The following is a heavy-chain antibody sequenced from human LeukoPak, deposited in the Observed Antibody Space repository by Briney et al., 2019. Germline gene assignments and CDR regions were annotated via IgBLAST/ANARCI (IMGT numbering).Heavy chain of an antibody. V-gene: IGHV4-31*03. J-gene: IGHJ3*02. CDR2: IYYSGSM. CDR3: ARDFSMIVPFDAFDI. CDR1: GGPISSGRHY. Sequence: SETLSLTCTISGGPISSGRHYWNWIRQRPGKGLDWIGFIYYSGSMYYNPSFKSRVTISVDTSKNQFSLKLSSVTAADTAVYYCARDFSMIVPFDAFDIWGQGTMVTVSS. D-gene: IGHD3-22*01.